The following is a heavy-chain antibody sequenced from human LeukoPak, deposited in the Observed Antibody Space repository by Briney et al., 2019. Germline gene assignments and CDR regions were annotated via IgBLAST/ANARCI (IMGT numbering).Heavy chain of an antibody. CDR1: GYTFTSYG. J-gene: IGHJ6*03. D-gene: IGHD1/OR15-1a*01. CDR2: ISAYNGNT. V-gene: IGHV1-18*01. Sequence: ASVKVSCKASGYTFTSYGISWVRQAPGQGLEWMGRISAYNGNTNYAQKLQGRVTMTTDTSTSTAYMELRSLRSDDTAVYYCARGARTEGGYYYYYYMDVWGKGTTVTVSS. CDR3: ARGARTEGGYYYYYYMDV.